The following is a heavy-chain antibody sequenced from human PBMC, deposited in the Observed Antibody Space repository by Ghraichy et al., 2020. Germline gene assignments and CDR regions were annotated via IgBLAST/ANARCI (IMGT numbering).Heavy chain of an antibody. D-gene: IGHD2-15*01. Sequence: SETLSLTCAVSGGSISSGGYSWSWIRQPPGKGLEWIGYIYHSGSTYYNPSLKSRVTISVDRSKNQFSLKLSSVTAADTAVYYCASWGYCSGGSCYRYFDYWGQGTLVTVSS. CDR1: GGSISSGGYS. J-gene: IGHJ4*02. V-gene: IGHV4-30-2*01. CDR3: ASWGYCSGGSCYRYFDY. CDR2: IYHSGST.